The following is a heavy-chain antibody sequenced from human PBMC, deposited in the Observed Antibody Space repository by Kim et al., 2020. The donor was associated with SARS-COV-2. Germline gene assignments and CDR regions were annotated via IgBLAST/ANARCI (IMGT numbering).Heavy chain of an antibody. J-gene: IGHJ4*02. CDR3: ARDLSAVAGPYYVDY. D-gene: IGHD6-19*01. V-gene: IGHV3-21*01. Sequence: DSVKGRFAISRDNTKNSLYLQMNSLRAEDPAVYYCARDLSAVAGPYYVDYWGQGTLVTVSS.